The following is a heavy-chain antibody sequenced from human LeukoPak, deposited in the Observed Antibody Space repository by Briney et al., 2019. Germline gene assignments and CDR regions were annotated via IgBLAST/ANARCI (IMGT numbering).Heavy chain of an antibody. CDR3: ARDCSSTSCFRPRYYYYGMDV. V-gene: IGHV1-18*01. J-gene: IGHJ6*02. D-gene: IGHD2-2*01. CDR2: ISAYNGNT. CDR1: GYTFTNYT. Sequence: ASVKVSCKASGYTFTNYTLNWVRQAPGQGLEWMGWISAYNGNTNYAQKLQGRVTMTTDTSASTAYMELRSLRSDDTAVYYCARDCSSTSCFRPRYYYYGMDVWGQGTTVTVSS.